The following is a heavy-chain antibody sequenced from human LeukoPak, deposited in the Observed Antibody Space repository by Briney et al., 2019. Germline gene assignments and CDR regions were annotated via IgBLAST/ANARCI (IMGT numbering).Heavy chain of an antibody. V-gene: IGHV3-48*04. CDR1: GFTFSSYS. Sequence: GGSLRPSCAASGFTFSSYSMNWVRQAPGKGLEWVSYISSSSSTIYYADSVKGRFTISRDNAKNSLYLQMNSLRAEDTAVYYCARDHSSGTGYWGQGTLVTVSS. D-gene: IGHD6-6*01. CDR2: ISSSSSTI. CDR3: ARDHSSGTGY. J-gene: IGHJ4*02.